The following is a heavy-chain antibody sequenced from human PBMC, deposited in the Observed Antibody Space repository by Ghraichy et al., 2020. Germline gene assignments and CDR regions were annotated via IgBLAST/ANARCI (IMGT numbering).Heavy chain of an antibody. J-gene: IGHJ4*02. D-gene: IGHD4-17*01. CDR3: ARALSYGDYKRYYFDY. CDR1: GGTFSSYA. Sequence: SVKVSCKASGGTFSSYAISWVRQAPGQGLEWMGGIIPIFGTANYAQKFQGRVTITTDESTSTAYMELSSLRSEDTAVYYCARALSYGDYKRYYFDYWGQGTLVTVSS. V-gene: IGHV1-69*05. CDR2: IIPIFGTA.